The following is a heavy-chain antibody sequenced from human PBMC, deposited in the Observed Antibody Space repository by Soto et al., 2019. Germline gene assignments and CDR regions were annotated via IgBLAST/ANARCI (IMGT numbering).Heavy chain of an antibody. CDR3: AKDRGPLPFDP. CDR1: GFTFSSYA. V-gene: IGHV3-23*01. CDR2: ISGSGGST. J-gene: IGHJ5*02. Sequence: GGPLRLSCTASGFTFSSYAMSWVRQAPGKGLEWVSAISGSGGSTYYADSVKGRFTISRDNSKNTLYLQMNSLRAEDTAVYYCAKDRGPLPFDPWGQGTLVNVDS.